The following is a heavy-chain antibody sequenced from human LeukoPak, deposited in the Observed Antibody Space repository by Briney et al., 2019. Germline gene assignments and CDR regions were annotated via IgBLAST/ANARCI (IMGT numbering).Heavy chain of an antibody. CDR1: GFTFSNYA. D-gene: IGHD2-21*02. CDR3: AKDRVIGVTTFDY. V-gene: IGHV3-23*01. J-gene: IGHJ4*02. Sequence: GGSLRLSCTASGFTFSNYAMSWVRQAPGKGLEWVSGLSGSGGSTYYTDSVKGRFTISRGNSKNTLYLQMNSLRAEDTAVYYCAKDRVIGVTTFDYWGQGTLVTASS. CDR2: LSGSGGST.